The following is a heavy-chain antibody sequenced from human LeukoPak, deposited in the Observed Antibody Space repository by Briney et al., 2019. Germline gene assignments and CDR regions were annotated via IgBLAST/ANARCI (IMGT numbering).Heavy chain of an antibody. Sequence: SETLSLTCTVSGGSISSYYWSWIRQPTGKGLEWIGYIYDSGSTNYNPSLKSRVTISADTSKNQFSLKLSSVTAADTAVYYCARGGWLRLYYFDYWGQGTLVTVSS. CDR2: IYDSGST. J-gene: IGHJ4*02. D-gene: IGHD5-12*01. CDR3: ARGGWLRLYYFDY. V-gene: IGHV4-59*01. CDR1: GGSISSYY.